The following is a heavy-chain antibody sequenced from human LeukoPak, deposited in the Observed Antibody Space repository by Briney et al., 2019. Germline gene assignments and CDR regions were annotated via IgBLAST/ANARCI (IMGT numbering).Heavy chain of an antibody. Sequence: GSLRLSCAASRFPFSAYWVHWVRQAPGKGLVWVSRINTDGTYTSYADSVKGRFTISRDNAQNTLFLQMTSLRVEDTAVYYCAKDMTGPDDSWGPGTLVTVSS. V-gene: IGHV3-74*01. CDR2: INTDGTYT. CDR1: RFPFSAYW. CDR3: AKDMTGPDDS. D-gene: IGHD3-16*01. J-gene: IGHJ4*02.